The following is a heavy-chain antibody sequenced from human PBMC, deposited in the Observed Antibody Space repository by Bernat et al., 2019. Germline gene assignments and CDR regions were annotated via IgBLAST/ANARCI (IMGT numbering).Heavy chain of an antibody. J-gene: IGHJ6*02. Sequence: QVQLQQWGAGLLKPSETLSLTCAVYGGSFSGYYWSWIRQPPGKGLDWIGEINHSGSTNYNPSLKSRVTISVDTSKNQFSLKLSSVTAADTAVYYCARCGYSGYVGYYYYGMDVWGQGTTVTVSS. V-gene: IGHV4-34*01. CDR2: INHSGST. CDR3: ARCGYSGYVGYYYYGMDV. CDR1: GGSFSGYY. D-gene: IGHD5-12*01.